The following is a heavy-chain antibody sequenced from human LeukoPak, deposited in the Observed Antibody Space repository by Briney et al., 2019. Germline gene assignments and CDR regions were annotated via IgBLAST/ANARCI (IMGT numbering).Heavy chain of an antibody. CDR3: VRVSLLTPYYFDY. CDR2: ISGTVTST. D-gene: IGHD2-15*01. V-gene: IGHV3-23*01. Sequence: EPGGSLRLSCAASGFTFSSYAMSWVRQAPGKGLEWVSAISGTVTSTYYADSVKGRFTISRDISKNTLYLQMNSLRAEDTAVYYCVRVSLLTPYYFDYWGQGTLVTVSS. J-gene: IGHJ4*02. CDR1: GFTFSSYA.